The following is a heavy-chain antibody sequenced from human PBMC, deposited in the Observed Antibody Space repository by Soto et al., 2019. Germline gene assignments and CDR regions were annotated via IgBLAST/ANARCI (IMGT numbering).Heavy chain of an antibody. CDR1: GFSVISNY. CDR3: ARHRHPRGTVGATSPLDP. D-gene: IGHD1-26*01. Sequence: GGSLRLSCAISGFSVISNYLSFVRHSPLKWLEWVSVHYSGGSTYYADSVQGRFTISRDKSNNTLYLQMRRVRAEDTAVYFCARHRHPRGTVGATSPLDPWGQGTQVTVS. CDR2: HYSGGST. V-gene: IGHV3-53*01. J-gene: IGHJ5*02.